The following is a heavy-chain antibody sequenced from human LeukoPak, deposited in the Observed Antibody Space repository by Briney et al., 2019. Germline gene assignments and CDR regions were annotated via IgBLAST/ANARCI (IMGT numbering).Heavy chain of an antibody. CDR1: GFTFSSYG. D-gene: IGHD3-10*01. Sequence: GSLRLSCAASGFTFSSYGMHWVRQAPGKGLEWVAVISYDGSNKYYADSVKGRFTIPRDNSKNTLYLQMNSLRAEDTAVYYCAKDRVKVWGQGTTVTVSS. V-gene: IGHV3-30*18. CDR3: AKDRVKV. CDR2: ISYDGSNK. J-gene: IGHJ6*02.